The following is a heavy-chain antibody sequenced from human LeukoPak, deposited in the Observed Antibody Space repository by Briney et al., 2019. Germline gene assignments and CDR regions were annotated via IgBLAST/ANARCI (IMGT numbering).Heavy chain of an antibody. J-gene: IGHJ6*03. CDR3: ASGPSMVRDYYYYMDV. CDR2: IKQDGSEK. D-gene: IGHD3-10*01. Sequence: GGPLRLSCAASGFTFSSYWMSWVRQAPGKGLEWVANIKQDGSEKYYADSVKGRFTISRDNAKNSLYLQMNSLRAEDTAVYYCASGPSMVRDYYYYMDVWGKGTTVTISS. CDR1: GFTFSSYW. V-gene: IGHV3-7*01.